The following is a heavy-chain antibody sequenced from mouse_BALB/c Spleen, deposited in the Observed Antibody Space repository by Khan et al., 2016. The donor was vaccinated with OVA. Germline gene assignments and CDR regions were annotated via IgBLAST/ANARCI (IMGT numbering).Heavy chain of an antibody. D-gene: IGHD4-1*01. CDR3: TRRNWDVAWFAY. Sequence: VRLQQSGTVLARPGASVKMSCKASGYTFTSYWMHWVKQRPGQGLEWLGDIYPGNTDTNYNQKFKGKAKLTAVTSTSTAYMELSSLTNEDSAFYYCTRRNWDVAWFAYWGQGTLVTVAA. J-gene: IGHJ3*01. CDR2: IYPGNTDT. V-gene: IGHV1-5*01. CDR1: GYTFTSYW.